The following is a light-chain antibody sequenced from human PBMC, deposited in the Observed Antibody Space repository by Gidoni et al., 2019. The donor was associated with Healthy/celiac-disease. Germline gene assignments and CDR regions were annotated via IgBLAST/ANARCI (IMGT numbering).Light chain of an antibody. CDR3: AVWDDSLSGRGV. J-gene: IGLJ3*02. V-gene: IGLV1-47*01. CDR1: SSNIGSNY. Sequence: SVLTPPPSASGTPGQRVTISCSGSSSNIGSNYVYWYHQLPGMAPTLLIYKNYQRPSGVPDRFSGSKSGTSASLAISGLRSEDEADYYCAVWDDSLSGRGVFGGGTKLTVL. CDR2: KNY.